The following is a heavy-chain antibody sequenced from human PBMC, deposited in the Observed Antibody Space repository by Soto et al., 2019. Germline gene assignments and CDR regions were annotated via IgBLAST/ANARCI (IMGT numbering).Heavy chain of an antibody. CDR1: GYTFTSYG. J-gene: IGHJ6*02. CDR2: ISAYNGNT. CDR3: AREGYCSSTSCYKKGFGYYYGMDV. D-gene: IGHD2-2*01. Sequence: GASVKVSCKASGYTFTSYGISWVRQAPGQGLEWMGWISAYNGNTNYAQKLQGRVTMTTDTSTSTAYMELRSLRSDDTAVYYCAREGYCSSTSCYKKGFGYYYGMDVWGQGTTVTVSS. V-gene: IGHV1-18*04.